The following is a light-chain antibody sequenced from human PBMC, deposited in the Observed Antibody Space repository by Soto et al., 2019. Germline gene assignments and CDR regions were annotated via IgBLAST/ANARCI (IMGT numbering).Light chain of an antibody. Sequence: EIVLTQSPGTLSVSPGERATLSCRASQSVSSSYLGWYQQRPGQAPRLLIYGASSRATGIPDRFSGSGSGTDFTLTVTRLEPEDFAVYYCQQYDNWPPITFGQGTRLEIK. V-gene: IGKV3-20*01. J-gene: IGKJ5*01. CDR2: GAS. CDR3: QQYDNWPPIT. CDR1: QSVSSSY.